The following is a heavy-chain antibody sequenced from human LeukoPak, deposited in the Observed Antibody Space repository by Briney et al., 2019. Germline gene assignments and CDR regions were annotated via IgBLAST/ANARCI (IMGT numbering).Heavy chain of an antibody. CDR2: INTNTGNP. D-gene: IGHD3-3*01. V-gene: IGHV7-4-1*01. CDR3: ARGATSFGTLDY. CDR1: GYIFTSYV. Sequence: ASVKVSCKASGYIFTSYVINWVRQAPGQGLEWMGWINTNTGNPTYAQGFAGRFVFSLDTFVRTAYLQIGSLKADDTAIYYCARGATSFGTLDYWGQGTLVNVYS. J-gene: IGHJ4*02.